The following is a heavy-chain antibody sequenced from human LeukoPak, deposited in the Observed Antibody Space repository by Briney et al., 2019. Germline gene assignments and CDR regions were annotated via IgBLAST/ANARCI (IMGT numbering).Heavy chain of an antibody. CDR1: GGSISSGGYS. V-gene: IGHV4-30-2*01. Sequence: SETLSLTCAVSGGSISSGGYSWSWIRQPPGKGLEWIGYIYHSGSTYYNPSLKSRVTISVDRSKNQFSLKLSSVTAADTAVYHCARTQGGGGHYYFDYWGQGTLVTVSS. CDR3: ARTQGGGGHYYFDY. CDR2: IYHSGST. J-gene: IGHJ4*02. D-gene: IGHD1-26*01.